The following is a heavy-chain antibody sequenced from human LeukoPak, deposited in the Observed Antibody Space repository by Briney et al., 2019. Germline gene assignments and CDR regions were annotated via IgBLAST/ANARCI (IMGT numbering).Heavy chain of an antibody. CDR2: ISGSGGST. D-gene: IGHD3-10*01. J-gene: IGHJ4*02. CDR3: AKPPGGFDYFGY. Sequence: PSETLSLTCDVSGGSISRTNWWSWVRQAPGKGLEWVSAISGSGGSTYYADSVKGRFTISRDNSKNTLYLQMNSLRAEDTAVYYCAKPPGGFDYFGYWGQGTLVTVSS. V-gene: IGHV3-23*01. CDR1: GGSISRTN.